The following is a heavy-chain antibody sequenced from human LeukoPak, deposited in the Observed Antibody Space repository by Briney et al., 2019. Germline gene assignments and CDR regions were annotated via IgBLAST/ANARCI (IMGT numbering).Heavy chain of an antibody. CDR1: GFTFSSYE. CDR3: ARDEVIVRDRDGYNSFDY. D-gene: IGHD5-24*01. CDR2: ISYDGSNK. J-gene: IGHJ4*02. Sequence: PGGSLRLSCAASGFTFSSYEMNWVRQAPGKGLEWVAVISYDGSNKYYADSVKGRFTISRDNSKNTLYLQMNSLRAEDTAVYYCARDEVIVRDRDGYNSFDYWGQGTLVTVSS. V-gene: IGHV3-30*04.